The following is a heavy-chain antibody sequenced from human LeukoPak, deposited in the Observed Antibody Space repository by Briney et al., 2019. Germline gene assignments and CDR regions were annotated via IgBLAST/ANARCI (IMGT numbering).Heavy chain of an antibody. V-gene: IGHV4-39*01. Sequence: SETPSLTCTVSSGSISSSSYYWGWIRQPPGKGLEWIGSIYYSGSTYYNPSLKSRVTISVDTSKNQFSLKLSSVTAADTAVYYCARLNGQWLVRWYFDLWGRGTLVTVSS. CDR2: IYYSGST. CDR1: SGSISSSSYY. J-gene: IGHJ2*01. CDR3: ARLNGQWLVRWYFDL. D-gene: IGHD6-19*01.